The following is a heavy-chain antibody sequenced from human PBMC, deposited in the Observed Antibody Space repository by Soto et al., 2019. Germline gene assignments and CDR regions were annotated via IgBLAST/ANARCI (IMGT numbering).Heavy chain of an antibody. CDR1: GGSIRDYF. CDR3: ARDRKLELPGNYYYYGIDD. J-gene: IGHJ6*02. Sequence: PSETLSLTCSVSGGSIRDYFWTWIRQSPGRGLEWIGYISSSGTVKYNSSLKSRVTISLDRSRNQFALKLSSVTAADTAVYFCARDRKLELPGNYYYYGIDDWGQGTSVTVSS. D-gene: IGHD1-7*01. CDR2: ISSSGTV. V-gene: IGHV4-59*01.